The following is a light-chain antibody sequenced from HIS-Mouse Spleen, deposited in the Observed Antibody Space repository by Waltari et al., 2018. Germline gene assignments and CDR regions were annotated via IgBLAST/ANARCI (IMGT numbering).Light chain of an antibody. J-gene: IGKJ1*01. CDR2: GAF. Sequence: IVMTQSPATLSVSPGERATLSCRASQSVRRNLAWYQRKPGQAPRLLIYGAFTRATGIPARFSGSGSGTEFTLTFSSMQSEDFAVYYCQQYNNWWTFGQGTKVEIK. CDR1: QSVRRN. V-gene: IGKV3-15*01. CDR3: QQYNNWWT.